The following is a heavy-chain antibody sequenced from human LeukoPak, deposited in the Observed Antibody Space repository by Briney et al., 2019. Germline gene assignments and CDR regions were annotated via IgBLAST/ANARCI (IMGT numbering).Heavy chain of an antibody. CDR3: ARGSTRDKFDP. CDR1: GGSISSYY. CDR2: IYYSGST. V-gene: IGHV4-59*01. Sequence: SSETQSLTCTVSGGSISSYYWSWIRQPPGKGLEWIGYIYYSGSTNYNPSLKSRVTISVDTSKNQFSLNLSSVTAADTAVYFCARGSTRDKFDPWGQGTLVTVSS. D-gene: IGHD2-15*01. J-gene: IGHJ5*02.